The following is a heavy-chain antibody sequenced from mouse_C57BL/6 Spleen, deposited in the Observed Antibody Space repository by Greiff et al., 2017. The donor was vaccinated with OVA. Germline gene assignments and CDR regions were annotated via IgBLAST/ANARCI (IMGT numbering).Heavy chain of an antibody. CDR2: INYDGSST. CDR1: GFTFSDYY. D-gene: IGHD1-1*01. Sequence: EVHLVESEGGLVQPGSSMKLSCTASGFTFSDYYMAWVRQVPEKGLEWVANINYDGSSTYYLDSLKSRFIISRDNAKNILYLQMSSLKSEDTATYYCARAYYGNGYFDYWGQGTTLTVSS. V-gene: IGHV5-16*01. CDR3: ARAYYGNGYFDY. J-gene: IGHJ2*01.